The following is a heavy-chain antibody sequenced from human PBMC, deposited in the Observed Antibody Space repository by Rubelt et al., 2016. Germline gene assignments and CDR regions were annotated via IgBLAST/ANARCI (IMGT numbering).Heavy chain of an antibody. CDR1: GGSISSYY. CDR2: IYYSGST. D-gene: IGHD3-22*01. V-gene: IGHV4-59*08. Sequence: QVQLQESGPGLVKPSETLSLTCTVSGGSISSYYWSWIRQPPGKGLEWIGYIYYSGSTNYNPSLKSRFTISVDTSKNQFSLKLRSVTAADTAVYYCARFLSGGSSGYYFDYWGQGTLVTVSS. J-gene: IGHJ4*02. CDR3: ARFLSGGSSGYYFDY.